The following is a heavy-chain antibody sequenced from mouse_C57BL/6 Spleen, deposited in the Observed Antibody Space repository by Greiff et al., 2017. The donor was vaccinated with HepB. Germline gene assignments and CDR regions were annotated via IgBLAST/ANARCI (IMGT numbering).Heavy chain of an antibody. J-gene: IGHJ2*01. Sequence: EVKLEESEGGLVQPGSSMKLSCTASGFTFSDYYMAWVRQVPEKGLEWVANINYDGSSTYYLDSLKSRFIISRDNAKNILYLQMSSLKSEDTATYYCARGSYGSGWDDWGKGTTLTVSS. CDR2: INYDGSST. CDR3: ARGSYGSGWDD. V-gene: IGHV5-16*01. D-gene: IGHD1-1*01. CDR1: GFTFSDYY.